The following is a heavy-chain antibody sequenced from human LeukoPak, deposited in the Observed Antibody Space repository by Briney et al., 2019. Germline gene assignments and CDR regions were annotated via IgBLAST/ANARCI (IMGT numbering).Heavy chain of an antibody. CDR2: IDSRGSS. CDR3: ARLIDYGGLYFYYYMDV. J-gene: IGHJ6*03. V-gene: IGHV4-39*02. CDR1: GGSISNTN. D-gene: IGHD4-17*01. Sequence: SQTLSLTCTVSGGSISNTNWGWIRQPPGNGLELSGNIDSRGSSHYTPSLRRRATISVDTSKSHFSLKLTSVPAADTALYYCARLIDYGGLYFYYYMDVWGKGATVAVSS.